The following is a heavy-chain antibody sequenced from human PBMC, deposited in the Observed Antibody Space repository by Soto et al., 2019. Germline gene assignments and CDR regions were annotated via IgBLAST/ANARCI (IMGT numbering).Heavy chain of an antibody. Sequence: EVPLVESGGGLVQPGGSLRLSCAASGFTFSDYWIHWFRQAPGKGLVWVSRIKFDGSSANYADSVKGRFTISRDNARDTVYLQMNSLRAEDTAVYYCARGVRGNYGFDVWGQGTMGTFSS. CDR2: IKFDGSSA. D-gene: IGHD3-10*01. V-gene: IGHV3-74*01. J-gene: IGHJ3*01. CDR1: GFTFSDYW. CDR3: ARGVRGNYGFDV.